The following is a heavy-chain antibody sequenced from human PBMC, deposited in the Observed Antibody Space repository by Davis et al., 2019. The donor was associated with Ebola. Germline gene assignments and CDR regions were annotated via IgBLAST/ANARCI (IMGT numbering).Heavy chain of an antibody. V-gene: IGHV3-30*02. CDR2: IRYDASTE. CDR1: GFTFTRYG. D-gene: IGHD5-12*01. Sequence: GESLKISCAVSGFTFTRYGMHWVRQAPGRGLEWVGFIRYDASTEYYIDSVKGRFTISRDNSMNTLYLQMNSLRADDTAVYFCAEDPAGYTGESDYWGQGTPVTVSS. J-gene: IGHJ4*02. CDR3: AEDPAGYTGESDY.